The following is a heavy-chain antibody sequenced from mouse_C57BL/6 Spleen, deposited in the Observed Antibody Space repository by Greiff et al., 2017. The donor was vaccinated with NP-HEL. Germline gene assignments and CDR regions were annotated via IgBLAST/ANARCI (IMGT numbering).Heavy chain of an antibody. CDR1: GYTFTSYW. J-gene: IGHJ2*01. CDR2: IYPGNSDT. V-gene: IGHV1-5*01. Sequence: VQLQQSGTVLARPGASVKMSCKTSGYTFTSYWMHWVKRRPGQGLEWKGAIYPGNSDTSYNQKFKGKAKLTAVTSASTAYMELSSLTNEDSAVYYCTRGGYDYDDGVDYWGQGTTLTVSS. D-gene: IGHD2-4*01. CDR3: TRGGYDYDDGVDY.